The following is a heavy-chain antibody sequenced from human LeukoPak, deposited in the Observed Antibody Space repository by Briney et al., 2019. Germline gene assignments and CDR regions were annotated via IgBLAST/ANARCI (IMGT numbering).Heavy chain of an antibody. CDR3: ARDSGWWRFDF. J-gene: IGHJ4*02. D-gene: IGHD6-13*01. V-gene: IGHV3-23*01. CDR1: GFTFSSYA. Sequence: GGSLRLSCAASGFTFSSYAMSWVRQAPGKGLEWVSAISGSGGSTYYADSVKGRFTISRDNGKNSLYLQMNSLRAEDTAVYYCARDSGWWRFDFWGQGTLVTVSS. CDR2: ISGSGGST.